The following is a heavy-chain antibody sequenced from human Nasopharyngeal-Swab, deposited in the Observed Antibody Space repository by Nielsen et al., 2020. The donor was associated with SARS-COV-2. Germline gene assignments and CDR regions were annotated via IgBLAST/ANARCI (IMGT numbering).Heavy chain of an antibody. Sequence: GGSLRLSCAASGFTFSDYYMSWIRQAPGKGLEWVSYISSSGSTIYYADSVKGRFTISRDNAKNSLYLQMNSLRAEDTALYYCAKDIRGPNSGSSDYYYYYGMDVWGQGTTVTVSS. CDR2: ISSSGSTI. CDR1: GFTFSDYY. J-gene: IGHJ6*02. V-gene: IGHV3-11*01. D-gene: IGHD1-26*01. CDR3: AKDIRGPNSGSSDYYYYYGMDV.